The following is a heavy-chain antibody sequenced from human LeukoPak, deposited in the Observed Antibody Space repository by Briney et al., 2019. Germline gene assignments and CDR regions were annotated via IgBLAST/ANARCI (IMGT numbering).Heavy chain of an antibody. D-gene: IGHD3-10*01. CDR3: AKGRPGIYDAFDI. CDR1: GLTFSTAG. Sequence: GGSLRLSCAASGLTFSTAGMQWVRQAPGKGLEWVAVISYDGNNKYYADSVKGRFTISRDNSKKMLYLQMNSLRAEDTAVYSCAKGRPGIYDAFDIWGQGTMVTVSS. CDR2: ISYDGNNK. J-gene: IGHJ3*02. V-gene: IGHV3-30*18.